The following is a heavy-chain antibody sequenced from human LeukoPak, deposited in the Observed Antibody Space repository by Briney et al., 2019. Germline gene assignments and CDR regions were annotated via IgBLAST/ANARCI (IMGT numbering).Heavy chain of an antibody. D-gene: IGHD1-1*01. J-gene: IGHJ1*01. V-gene: IGHV3-21*01. Sequence: GGSLRLSCAASGFTFNDYSMNWVRQAPGKGLEWVSSISRSSRHVYYGGSVKGRFTISRDNAKNSLFLQMNSLRAEDMAVYYCVRDFMGMGGTTAYLHHWGQGTLVTVSS. CDR3: VRDFMGMGGTTAYLHH. CDR2: ISRSSRHV. CDR1: GFTFNDYS.